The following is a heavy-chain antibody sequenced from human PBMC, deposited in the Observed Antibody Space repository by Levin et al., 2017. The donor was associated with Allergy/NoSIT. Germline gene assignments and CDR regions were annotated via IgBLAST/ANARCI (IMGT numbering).Heavy chain of an antibody. CDR2: ISDSGGST. V-gene: IGHV3-23*01. D-gene: IGHD3-22*01. CDR3: AKAPAYYYDTTGRYYFDY. J-gene: IGHJ4*02. CDR1: GFTFSSYA. Sequence: PGGSLRLSCAASGFTFSSYAMSWVRQAPGKGLEWVSGISDSGGSTYYADSVKGRFTISRDHSKNTLYLQMNSLRAEDTALDYCAKAPAYYYDTTGRYYFDYWGQGTLVTVSS.